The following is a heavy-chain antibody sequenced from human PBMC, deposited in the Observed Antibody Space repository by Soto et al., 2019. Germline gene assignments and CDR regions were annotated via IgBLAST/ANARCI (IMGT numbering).Heavy chain of an antibody. D-gene: IGHD3-9*01. CDR2: INHSGST. V-gene: IGHV4-34*01. Sequence: SETLSLTCAVYGGSFSGYYWNWIRQPPGKGLEWIGEINHSGSTNYNPSLKSRVTISVDTSKNQFSLKLSSVTAADTAVYYCARGPGFDWLFDYWGQGTLGTVSA. CDR1: GGSFSGYY. J-gene: IGHJ4*02. CDR3: ARGPGFDWLFDY.